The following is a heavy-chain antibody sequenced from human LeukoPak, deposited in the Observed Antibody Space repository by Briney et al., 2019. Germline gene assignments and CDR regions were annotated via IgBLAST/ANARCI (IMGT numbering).Heavy chain of an antibody. CDR2: INHSGST. CDR3: ARGRAIAAAVLYAFDI. J-gene: IGHJ3*02. Sequence: SETLSLTCAVYGGSFSGYYWSWIRQPPGKGLEWIGEINHSGSTNYNPSLKSRVTISLDTSKNQFSLKLSSVTAADTAVYYCARGRAIAAAVLYAFDIWGQGTMVTVSS. V-gene: IGHV4-34*01. CDR1: GGSFSGYY. D-gene: IGHD6-13*01.